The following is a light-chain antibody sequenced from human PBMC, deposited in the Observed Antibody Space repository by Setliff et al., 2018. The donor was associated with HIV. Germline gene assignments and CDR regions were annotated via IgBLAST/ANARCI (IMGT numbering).Light chain of an antibody. CDR2: DVS. CDR1: SSDGGRYNL. J-gene: IGLJ1*01. Sequence: QSVLTQPASVSGSPGQSITISCTGTSSDGGRYNLVSWYQQHPGKAPKLMIYDVSKRPSGVSNRFSGSKSGNTASLTISGLQAEDESDYFCCSYAGGSTYVFGTGTKVTVL. V-gene: IGLV2-23*02. CDR3: CSYAGGSTYV.